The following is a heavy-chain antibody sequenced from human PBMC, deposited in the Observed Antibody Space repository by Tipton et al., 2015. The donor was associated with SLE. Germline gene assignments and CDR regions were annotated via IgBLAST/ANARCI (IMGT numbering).Heavy chain of an antibody. CDR1: GYSISSGYY. Sequence: TLSLTCTVSGYSISSGYYWGWIRQPPGKGLEWIGTIYHSGSSYYNPSLESRVTISADASKNQFSLKLRSVTAADTAVYYCAKQGRPRDPLYDYNGMDVWGQGTMVTVSS. V-gene: IGHV4-38-2*02. J-gene: IGHJ6*02. D-gene: IGHD1/OR15-1a*01. CDR2: IYHSGSS. CDR3: AKQGRPRDPLYDYNGMDV.